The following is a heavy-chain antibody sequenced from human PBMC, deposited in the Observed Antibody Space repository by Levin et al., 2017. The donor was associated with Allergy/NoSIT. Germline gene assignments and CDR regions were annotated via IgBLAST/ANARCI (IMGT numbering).Heavy chain of an antibody. CDR2: INPSGGST. D-gene: IGHD3-22*01. CDR3: ARGYYDSSGPKEKSEYFQH. J-gene: IGHJ1*01. CDR1: GYTFTSYY. V-gene: IGHV1-46*01. Sequence: GESLKISCKASGYTFTSYYMHWVRQAPGQGLEWMGIINPSGGSTSYAQKFQGRVTMTRDTSTSTVYMELSSLRSEDTAVYYCARGYYDSSGPKEKSEYFQHWGQGTLVTVSS.